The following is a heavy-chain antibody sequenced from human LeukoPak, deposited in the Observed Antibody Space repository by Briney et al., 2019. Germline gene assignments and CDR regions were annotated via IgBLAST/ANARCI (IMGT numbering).Heavy chain of an antibody. D-gene: IGHD2-2*02. CDR1: GFTVSSNY. V-gene: IGHV3-53*01. J-gene: IGHJ4*02. CDR2: IYIGGST. CDR3: ARLGFVVPAVIFDY. Sequence: GGSLRLSCAASGFTVSSNYMSWVLQAPGKGLEWVSVIYIGGSTYYADSVKGRFTISRDISKNTLYLQMNSLRAEDTAMYYCARLGFVVPAVIFDYWGQGTLVTVSS.